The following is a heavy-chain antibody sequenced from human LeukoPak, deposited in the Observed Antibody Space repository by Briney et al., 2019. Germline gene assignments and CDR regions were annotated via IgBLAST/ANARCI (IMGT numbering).Heavy chain of an antibody. V-gene: IGHV4-4*07. Sequence: PSETLSLTCTVSGGSISSYYWSWIRQPAGKGLEWIGRIYTSGSTNYNPSLKSRVTISVDKSKNQFSLKLSSVTAADTAVYYCASGPGVGYDFWSGTPSYYHYYMDVWGKGTTVTVSS. CDR2: IYTSGST. CDR3: ASGPGVGYDFWSGTPSYYHYYMDV. CDR1: GGSISSYY. J-gene: IGHJ6*03. D-gene: IGHD3-3*01.